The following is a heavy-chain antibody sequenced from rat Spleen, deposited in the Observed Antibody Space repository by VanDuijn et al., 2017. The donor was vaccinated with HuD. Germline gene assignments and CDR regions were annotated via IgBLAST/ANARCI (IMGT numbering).Heavy chain of an antibody. D-gene: IGHD1-2*01. CDR3: AKDGYSSYISFFDY. CDR2: ISYDGGNT. Sequence: EVQLVESGGGLVQPGRSMKLSCAASGFTFSSFAMAWVRQAPTKGLEWVASISYDGGNTYYRDSVKGRFTISRDNAKSSLYLQMDSLRSEDTSTYYCAKDGYSSYISFFDYWGQGVMVTVSS. J-gene: IGHJ2*01. CDR1: GFTFSSFA. V-gene: IGHV5-20*01.